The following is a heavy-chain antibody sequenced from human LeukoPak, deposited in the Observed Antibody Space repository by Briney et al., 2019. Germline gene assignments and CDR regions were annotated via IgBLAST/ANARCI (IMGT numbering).Heavy chain of an antibody. Sequence: GGSLRLSCAASGFTFSSYWMTWVRQAPGKGLEWVANIKQDGSEKYYVDSVKGRFTISRDNAKNSLYLQVNNLRAEDTAVYYCARDVLGRSGEQLDYWGQGTLVTVSS. CDR3: ARDVLGRSGEQLDY. CDR2: IKQDGSEK. CDR1: GFTFSSYW. J-gene: IGHJ4*02. D-gene: IGHD3-3*01. V-gene: IGHV3-7*03.